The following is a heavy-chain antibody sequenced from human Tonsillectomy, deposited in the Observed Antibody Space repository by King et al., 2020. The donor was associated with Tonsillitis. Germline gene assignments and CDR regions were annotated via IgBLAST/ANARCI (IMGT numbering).Heavy chain of an antibody. D-gene: IGHD6-6*01. V-gene: IGHV3-23*04. CDR2: ISGSGGST. J-gene: IGHJ2*01. CDR1: GFTFSSYA. CDR3: AKDGLPSIEARPWYFDL. Sequence: DVQLVESGGGLVQPGGSLRLSCAASGFTFSSYAMSWVRQAPGKGLEWVSGISGSGGSTYSADSVKGRFTISRDNSKNTLYLQMNSLRAEDTAVYYCAKDGLPSIEARPWYFDLWVRGTLVTVSS.